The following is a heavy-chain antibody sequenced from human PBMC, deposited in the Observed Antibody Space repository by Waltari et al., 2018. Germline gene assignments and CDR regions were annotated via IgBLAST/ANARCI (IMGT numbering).Heavy chain of an antibody. CDR2: INSGGTT. V-gene: IGHV3-53*01. J-gene: IGHJ5*02. CDR1: GFSISDNY. Sequence: EVQLVDSGGGLIQPGGYLRLYCAASGFSISDNYMSWVRQAPGKGLEWVSFINSGGTTYYADSVKGRFTISRDNSKNTVYLQMNSLRAEDTAMYYCARDSKFDPWGQGTLVTVSS. CDR3: ARDSKFDP. D-gene: IGHD4-4*01.